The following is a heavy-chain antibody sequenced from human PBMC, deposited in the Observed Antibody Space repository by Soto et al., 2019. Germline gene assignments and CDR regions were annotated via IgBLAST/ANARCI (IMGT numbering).Heavy chain of an antibody. CDR2: ISWDSGTI. CDR3: VQGRYPTMATPLDH. V-gene: IGHV3-9*01. Sequence: GGSLRLSCAASGFTFDNCGMHWVRQAPGKGLEWVSGISWDSGTIGYADSVRGRFTISRDDAKNSLYLQMNSLRREDTALYYCVQGRYPTMATPLDHWGQGTLVTVSS. J-gene: IGHJ5*02. CDR1: GFTFDNCG. D-gene: IGHD1-1*01.